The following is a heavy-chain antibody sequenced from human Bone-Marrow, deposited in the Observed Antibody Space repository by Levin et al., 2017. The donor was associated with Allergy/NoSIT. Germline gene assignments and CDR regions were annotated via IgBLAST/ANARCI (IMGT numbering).Heavy chain of an antibody. D-gene: IGHD3-3*01. CDR1: GYTLTGYY. J-gene: IGHJ4*02. Sequence: KRGESLKISCQASGYTLTGYYLHWVRQAPGQGLEWMGWINPNSGDTNSAQKFQGRVTMTRDTSITTAYMELSRLTSDDTAVYSCTRERSITIFGVVPTKTFDYWGQGTLVTVSS. CDR2: INPNSGDT. CDR3: TRERSITIFGVVPTKTFDY. V-gene: IGHV1-2*02.